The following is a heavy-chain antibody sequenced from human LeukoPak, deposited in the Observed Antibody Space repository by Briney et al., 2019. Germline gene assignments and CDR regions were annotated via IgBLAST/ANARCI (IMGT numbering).Heavy chain of an antibody. CDR1: GGSISSGSYY. D-gene: IGHD3-10*01. J-gene: IGHJ5*02. V-gene: IGHV4-61*02. CDR3: ARVRGSYSVSFDP. Sequence: PSETLSLTCTVSGGSISSGSYYWSWIRQPAGKGLEWIGRIYTSGGTNYNPSLKSRVTISVDTSKNQFSLKLSSVTAADTAVYYCARVRGSYSVSFDPWGQGTLVTVSS. CDR2: IYTSGGT.